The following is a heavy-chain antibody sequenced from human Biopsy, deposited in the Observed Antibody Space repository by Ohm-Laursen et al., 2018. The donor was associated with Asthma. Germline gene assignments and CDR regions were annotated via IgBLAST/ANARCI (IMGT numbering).Heavy chain of an antibody. J-gene: IGHJ4*02. CDR2: IHYSGST. CDR1: GDSINSGGYY. Sequence: SQTLSLTCSVSGDSINSGGYYWTWIRQPPGKGLEWIGNIHYSGSTYSNPSLKSRVTISVDTSKKQISLRLSSVIAADTAVYYCAGFCSGGNCPDHWGQGTLVTVSS. CDR3: AGFCSGGNCPDH. V-gene: IGHV4-61*08. D-gene: IGHD2-15*01.